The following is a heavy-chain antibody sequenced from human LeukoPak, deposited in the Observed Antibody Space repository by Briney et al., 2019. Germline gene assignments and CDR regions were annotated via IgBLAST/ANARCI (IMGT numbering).Heavy chain of an antibody. J-gene: IGHJ3*01. D-gene: IGHD5-18*01. V-gene: IGHV1-58*02. CDR2: IVVGSSNR. CDR3: AAVKTTVDTAMVINYAFDV. CDR1: PFTFTSSA. Sequence: SVKISCTASPFTFTSSAMQWGRHARGQRVEWIGWIVVGSSNRNDAQKIQERVTITRDMSTSTAHMELSSLRSEDTVVYYCAAVKTTVDTAMVINYAFDVWGQATMVTAS.